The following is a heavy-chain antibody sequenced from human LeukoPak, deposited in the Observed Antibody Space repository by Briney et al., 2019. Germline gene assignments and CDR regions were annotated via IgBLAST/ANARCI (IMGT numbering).Heavy chain of an antibody. D-gene: IGHD2-8*01. CDR1: GGSISSSSYY. Sequence: SETLSLTCTVSGGSISSSSYYRGWIRQPPGKGLEWIGSIYYSGSTYYNPSLKSRVTISVDTSKNQFSLKLSSVTAADTAVYYCATLGALVYYFDYWGQGTLVTVSS. CDR2: IYYSGST. J-gene: IGHJ4*02. CDR3: ATLGALVYYFDY. V-gene: IGHV4-39*01.